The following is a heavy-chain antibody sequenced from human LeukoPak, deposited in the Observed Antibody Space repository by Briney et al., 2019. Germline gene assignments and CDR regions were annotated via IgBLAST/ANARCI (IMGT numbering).Heavy chain of an antibody. V-gene: IGHV4-34*01. CDR2: INHSGST. D-gene: IGHD1-26*01. CDR3: ARAPQGPQPRMNSGSSGGP. CDR1: GGSFSGYY. J-gene: IGHJ5*02. Sequence: SETLSLTCAVYGGSFSGYYWSWIRQPPGKGLEWIGEINHSGSTNYNPSLKSRVTISVDTSKNQFSLKLSSVTAADTAVYYCARAPQGPQPRMNSGSSGGPWGQGTLVTVSS.